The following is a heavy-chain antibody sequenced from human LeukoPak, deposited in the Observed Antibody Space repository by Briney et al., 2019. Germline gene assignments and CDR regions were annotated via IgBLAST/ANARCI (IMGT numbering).Heavy chain of an antibody. D-gene: IGHD2-2*01. J-gene: IGHJ4*02. Sequence: GGSLRLSCVASGFTFSSNSMNWVRQAPARGLEWVASISSSGSYIYYPDSAKGRFTVSRDNAKNSVYLQMNSLRADDTAVYFCAREVARTFSCYADWGQGTLVTVSS. CDR3: AREVARTFSCYAD. CDR1: GFTFSSNS. CDR2: ISSSGSYI. V-gene: IGHV3-21*01.